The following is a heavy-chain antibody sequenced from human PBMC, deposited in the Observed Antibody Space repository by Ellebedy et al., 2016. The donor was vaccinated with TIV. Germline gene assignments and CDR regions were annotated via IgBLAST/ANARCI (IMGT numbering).Heavy chain of an antibody. Sequence: GGSLRLSCAASGFTFSNAWMNWVRQAPGKGLEWIGRIKSKTDGGAADYAAPVKGRFTISRDDSKNTLYLQMNSLKTEDTAVYFCTTVYRYNYDSVWGQGTLVTVSS. V-gene: IGHV3-15*01. CDR1: GFTFSNAW. J-gene: IGHJ4*02. CDR3: TTVYRYNYDSV. CDR2: IKSKTDGGAA. D-gene: IGHD5-18*01.